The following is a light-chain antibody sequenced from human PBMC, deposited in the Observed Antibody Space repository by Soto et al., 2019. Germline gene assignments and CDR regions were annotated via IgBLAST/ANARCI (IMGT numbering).Light chain of an antibody. CDR3: QQYNDWPRT. V-gene: IGKV3-15*01. CDR2: AAS. J-gene: IGKJ2*01. Sequence: ETVMTQSPATLSVSPGERATLSCRASQSVSSNLAWYQQTPGQAPRLLIFAASTRATGIHARFSGSGSGTEFTLTISSLQSEDFAVYYCQQYNDWPRTFGQGTHLHIK. CDR1: QSVSSN.